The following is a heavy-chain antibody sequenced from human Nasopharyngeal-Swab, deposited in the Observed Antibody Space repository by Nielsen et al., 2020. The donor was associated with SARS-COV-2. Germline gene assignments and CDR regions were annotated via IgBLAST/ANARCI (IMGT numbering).Heavy chain of an antibody. Sequence: WIRQPPGKGLEWIGEINHSGSTNYNPSLKSRVTISVDTSKNQFSLKLSSVTAADTAVYYCARRGPLVITHYYYYYMDVWGKGTTVTVSS. J-gene: IGHJ6*03. CDR2: INHSGST. CDR3: ARRGPLVITHYYYYYMDV. V-gene: IGHV4-34*01. D-gene: IGHD3-22*01.